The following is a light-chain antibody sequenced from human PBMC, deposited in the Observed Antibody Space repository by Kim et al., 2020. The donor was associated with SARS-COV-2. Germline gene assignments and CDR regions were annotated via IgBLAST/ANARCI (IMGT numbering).Light chain of an antibody. CDR3: AVWDDSLSESL. CDR2: RNS. Sequence: ELTQPPSASGTPGQRVTISCSGSSSNIGINYVYWYQQLPGTAPKLLIYRNSQRPSGGPDRFSGSKSGTSASLAISGLRSEDEADYYCAVWDDSLSESLFGGGTQLTVL. CDR1: SSNIGINY. J-gene: IGLJ3*02. V-gene: IGLV1-47*01.